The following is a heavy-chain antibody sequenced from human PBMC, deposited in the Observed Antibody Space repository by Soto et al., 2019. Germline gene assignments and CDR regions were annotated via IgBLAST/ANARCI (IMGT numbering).Heavy chain of an antibody. J-gene: IGHJ4*02. CDR2: VSIGGST. D-gene: IGHD2-15*01. CDR3: AKRRGAGGHFDY. V-gene: IGHV3-23*01. Sequence: GGSLRLSCAASEFTFRNNVLSWVRQAPGKGLEWVAVVSIGGSTHYADSVRGRFTISRDNSKNTLSLQMNSLTAEDTAVYFCAKRRGAGGHFDYWGQGALVTVSS. CDR1: EFTFRNNV.